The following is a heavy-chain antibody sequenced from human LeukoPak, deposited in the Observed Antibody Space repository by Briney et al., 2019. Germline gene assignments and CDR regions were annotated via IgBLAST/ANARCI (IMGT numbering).Heavy chain of an antibody. Sequence: SETLSLTCTVSGGSISSGGYYWSWIRQHPGKGLEWIGYIYYSGSTYYNPSLRSRVTISMDTSKNQFSLELNSVTAADTAVYYCARDPYYYGSGSYSPPKDYWGQGTLVTVSS. V-gene: IGHV4-30-4*08. D-gene: IGHD3-10*01. J-gene: IGHJ4*02. CDR2: IYYSGST. CDR1: GGSISSGGYY. CDR3: ARDPYYYGSGSYSPPKDY.